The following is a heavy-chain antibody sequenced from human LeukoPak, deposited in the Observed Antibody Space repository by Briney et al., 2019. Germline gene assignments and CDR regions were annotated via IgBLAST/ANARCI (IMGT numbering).Heavy chain of an antibody. J-gene: IGHJ4*02. Sequence: PGGSLRLSCAASGFIFSNHAMNWVRQAPGRGLEWVSVISGSGESEFYADSVKGRCTISRDNSKNILYLQMSNLRAEDTAIYYCAKDQADYFDGSGSCFDHWGQGTLVTVSS. V-gene: IGHV3-23*01. CDR1: GFIFSNHA. CDR3: AKDQADYFDGSGSCFDH. D-gene: IGHD3-22*01. CDR2: ISGSGESE.